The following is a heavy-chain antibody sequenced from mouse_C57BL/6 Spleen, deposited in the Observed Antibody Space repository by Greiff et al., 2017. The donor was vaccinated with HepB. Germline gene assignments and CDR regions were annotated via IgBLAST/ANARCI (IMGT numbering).Heavy chain of an antibody. Sequence: QVQLKQSGAELMKPGASVKLSCKATGYTFTGYWIEWVKQRPGHGLEWIGEILPGSGSTNYNEKFKGKATFTADTSSNTAYMQLSSLTTEGSAIYYCARSRWADSSGPAWFAYWGQGTLVTVSA. V-gene: IGHV1-9*01. D-gene: IGHD3-2*02. J-gene: IGHJ3*01. CDR1: GYTFTGYW. CDR3: ARSRWADSSGPAWFAY. CDR2: ILPGSGST.